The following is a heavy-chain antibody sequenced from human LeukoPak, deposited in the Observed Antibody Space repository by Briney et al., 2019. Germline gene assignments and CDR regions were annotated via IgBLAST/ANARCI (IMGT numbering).Heavy chain of an antibody. V-gene: IGHV1-69*02. CDR2: IIPILGIA. D-gene: IGHD3-22*01. J-gene: IGHJ4*02. CDR1: GGTFSSYT. Sequence: SVKVSCKASGGTFSSYTISWVRQAPGQGLEWMGRIIPILGIANYAQKFQGRVTITADESTSTAYMELSSLRSEDTAVYYCASGRYYYDSSGYSDYWGQGTLVTVSS. CDR3: ASGRYYYDSSGYSDY.